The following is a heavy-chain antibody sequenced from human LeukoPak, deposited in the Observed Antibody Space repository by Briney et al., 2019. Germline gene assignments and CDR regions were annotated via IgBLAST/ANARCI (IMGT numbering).Heavy chain of an antibody. CDR1: GFTFSSYA. Sequence: PGGSLRLSCASSGFTFSSYAMHWVRQAPGKGLGWVAVISYDGSNKYYADSVKGRFTIPKDNYKNTLYLQMNSLRAEDTAVYYCAKLVSGDAFDIWGQGTMVTVSS. V-gene: IGHV3-30*04. J-gene: IGHJ3*02. CDR3: AKLVSGDAFDI. D-gene: IGHD3-10*01. CDR2: ISYDGSNK.